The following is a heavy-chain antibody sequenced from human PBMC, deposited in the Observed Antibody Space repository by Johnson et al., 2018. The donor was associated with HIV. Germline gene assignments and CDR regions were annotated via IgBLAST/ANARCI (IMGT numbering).Heavy chain of an antibody. CDR3: ARDGNGLGGIVGARGAFDI. J-gene: IGHJ3*02. CDR1: GITFSSYA. V-gene: IGHV3-64*01. D-gene: IGHD1-26*01. CDR2: ISSNGGST. Sequence: EQLVESGGGVVQPGRSLRLSCAASGITFSSYAIHWVRQAPGKGLEYVSAISSNGGSTYYANSVKGRFTISRDNSKNTLYLQMGSLRAEDMAVYYCARDGNGLGGIVGARGAFDIWGQGTMVTVSS.